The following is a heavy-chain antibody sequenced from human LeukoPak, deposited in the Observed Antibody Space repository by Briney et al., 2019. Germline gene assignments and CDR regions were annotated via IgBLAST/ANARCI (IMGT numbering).Heavy chain of an antibody. Sequence: GGPLRLSCAASGLTLSIYAMSWVRQAPPEGLEGVSDISGSGGSTHYADPGEGRFTISRDNGKNTLYLQMNSLRAADTAVYYCAKESTSDSGYYRDFWGQGTLVTVS. D-gene: IGHD5-12*01. V-gene: IGHV3-23*01. J-gene: IGHJ4*02. CDR3: AKESTSDSGYYRDF. CDR1: GLTLSIYA. CDR2: ISGSGGST.